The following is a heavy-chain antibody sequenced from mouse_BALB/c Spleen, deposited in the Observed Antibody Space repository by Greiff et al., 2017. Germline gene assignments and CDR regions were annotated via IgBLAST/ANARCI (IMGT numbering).Heavy chain of an antibody. D-gene: IGHD3-2*01. CDR1: GFTFSSYG. V-gene: IGHV5-6*02. J-gene: IGHJ4*01. Sequence: DVKLVESGGDLVKPGGSLKLSCAASGFTFSSYGMSWVRQTPDKRLEWVATISSGGSYTYYPDSVKGRFTISRDNAKNTLYLQMSSLKSEDTAMYYCARHGDSSGYWGQGTSVTVSS. CDR3: ARHGDSSGY. CDR2: ISSGGSYT.